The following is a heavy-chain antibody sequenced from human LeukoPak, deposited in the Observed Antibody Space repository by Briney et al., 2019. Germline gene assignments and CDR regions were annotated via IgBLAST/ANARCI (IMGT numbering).Heavy chain of an antibody. V-gene: IGHV3-23*01. Sequence: GGSLRLSCAASGFTFSSYAMSWVRQAPGKGLEWVSAISGSGGSTYYADSVKGRFTISRDNSKNTLYLQMNSLRAEDTAVYYCAKVFCSSTSCPRPYYYYGMDVWGQGTTVTVSS. J-gene: IGHJ6*02. CDR2: ISGSGGST. CDR1: GFTFSSYA. D-gene: IGHD2-2*01. CDR3: AKVFCSSTSCPRPYYYYGMDV.